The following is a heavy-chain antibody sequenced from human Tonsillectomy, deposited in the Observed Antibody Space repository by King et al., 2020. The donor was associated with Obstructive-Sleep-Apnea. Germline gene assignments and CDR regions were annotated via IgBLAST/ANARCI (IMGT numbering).Heavy chain of an antibody. CDR1: GFTFSSYA. D-gene: IGHD5-12*01. V-gene: IGHV3-23*04. J-gene: IGHJ4*02. CDR3: AKDPWVGSGYGG. Sequence: VQLVESGGGLVQPGGSLRLSCAASGFTFSSYAMSWVRQAPGKGLEWVSAISGSGVSTYYADSVKGRFTISRDNSKNTLYLQMNSLRAEETAVYYCAKDPWVGSGYGGWGQGTLVTVSS. CDR2: ISGSGVST.